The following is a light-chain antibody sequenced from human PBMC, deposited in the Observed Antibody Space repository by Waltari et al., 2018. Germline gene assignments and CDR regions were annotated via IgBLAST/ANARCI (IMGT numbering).Light chain of an antibody. CDR3: AAWADRLMMWV. V-gene: IGLV1-44*01. CDR1: DSNIGTNT. CDR2: NYD. J-gene: IGLJ3*02. Sequence: QSVLTQPPSASGTPGQSVTISCSGSDSNIGTNTVSWYRQVPGTAPSLLMFNYDRRPSGVPGRFSGYTSGHSSSLAIGGLQSEDEADYYCAAWADRLMMWVFGEGTKLTVL.